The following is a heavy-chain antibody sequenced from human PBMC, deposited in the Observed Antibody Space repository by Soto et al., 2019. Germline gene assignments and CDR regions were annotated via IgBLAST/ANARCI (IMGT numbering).Heavy chain of an antibody. CDR3: ARGIAAAGSREVVWFDP. CDR1: GGSFSGYY. J-gene: IGHJ5*02. V-gene: IGHV4-34*01. CDR2: INHSGST. D-gene: IGHD6-13*01. Sequence: PSETLSLTCAVYGGSFSGYYWSWIRQPPGKGLEWIGEINHSGSTNYNPSLKSRVTISVDTSKNQFSLKLSSVTAADTAVYYCARGIAAAGSREVVWFDPWGQGTLVTVSS.